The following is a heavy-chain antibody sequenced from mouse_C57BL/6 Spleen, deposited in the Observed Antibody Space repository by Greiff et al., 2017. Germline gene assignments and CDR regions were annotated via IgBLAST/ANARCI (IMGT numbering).Heavy chain of an antibody. CDR3: ASPSYYYGSSYWYFDV. D-gene: IGHD1-1*01. V-gene: IGHV1-50*01. CDR1: GYTFTSYW. CDR2: IDPSDSYT. J-gene: IGHJ1*03. Sequence: QVQLKQPGAELVKPGASVKLSCKASGYTFTSYWMQWVKQRPGQGLEWIGEIDPSDSYTNYNQKFKGKATLTVDTSSSTAYMQLSSLTSEDSAVYYCASPSYYYGSSYWYFDVWGTGTTGTGAS.